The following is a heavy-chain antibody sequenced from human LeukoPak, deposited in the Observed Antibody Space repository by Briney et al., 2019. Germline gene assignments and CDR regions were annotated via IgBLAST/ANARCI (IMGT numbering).Heavy chain of an antibody. D-gene: IGHD2-2*01. J-gene: IGHJ3*02. CDR2: IIPIFGTA. V-gene: IGHV1-69*05. Sequence: GASVKVSCKASGGTFSSYAISWVQQAPGQGLEWTGGIIPIFGTANYAQKFQGRVTITTDESTSTAYMELSSLRSEDTAVYYCARQVVPAAKGAFDIWGQGTMVTVSS. CDR3: ARQVVPAAKGAFDI. CDR1: GGTFSSYA.